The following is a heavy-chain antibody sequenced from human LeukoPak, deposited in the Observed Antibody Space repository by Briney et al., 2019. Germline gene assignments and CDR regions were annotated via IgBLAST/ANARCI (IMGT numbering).Heavy chain of an antibody. V-gene: IGHV3-30*02. CDR1: GITFGSSS. CDR2: IRFDGSTK. J-gene: IGHJ4*02. Sequence: PGGSRRLSCVASGITFGSSSMHWVRQAPGKGLEWLAFIRFDGSTKYYADSVKGRFTVSRDNSKSTLYLQMNSLRAEDTAVYYCAQPDFWGQGTLVTVSS. CDR3: AQPDF.